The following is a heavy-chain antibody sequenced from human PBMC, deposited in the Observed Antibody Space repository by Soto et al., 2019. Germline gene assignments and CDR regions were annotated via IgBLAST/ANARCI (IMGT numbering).Heavy chain of an antibody. D-gene: IGHD2-15*01. CDR3: ASSSGGSYYDY. V-gene: IGHV4-31*03. CDR1: GGSISSGGYY. J-gene: IGHJ4*02. Sequence: QVQLQESGPGLVKPSQTLSLTCTVSGGSISSGGYYWSWIRKHPGKGLEWIGYIYYSGSTYYNQSLKSRVTISVDTSKNPFSLKLSSVTAADTAVYYCASSSGGSYYDYWGQGTLVTVSS. CDR2: IYYSGST.